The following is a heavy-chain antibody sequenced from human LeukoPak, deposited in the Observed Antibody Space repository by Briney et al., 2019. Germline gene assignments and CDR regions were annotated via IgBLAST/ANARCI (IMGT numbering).Heavy chain of an antibody. CDR1: GYSISSGYY. J-gene: IGHJ5*02. CDR3: ARDYGGIPNWFDP. Sequence: SETLSLTCTVSGYSISSGYYWGWIRQPPGKGLEWIGSIYHSGSTYYNPSLKSRVTISVDTSKNQFSLKLSSVTAADTAVYYCARDYGGIPNWFDPWGQGTLVTVSS. CDR2: IYHSGST. D-gene: IGHD3-10*01. V-gene: IGHV4-38-2*02.